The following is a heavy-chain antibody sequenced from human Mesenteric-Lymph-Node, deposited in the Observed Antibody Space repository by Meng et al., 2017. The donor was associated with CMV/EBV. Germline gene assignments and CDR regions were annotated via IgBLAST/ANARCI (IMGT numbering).Heavy chain of an antibody. CDR1: GYQFSSYA. CDR3: AGTNNWGFDY. D-gene: IGHD3-16*01. Sequence: QVQLVQSGAEVKKPGASVKVSCKASGYQFSSYAMHRVRQAPGQRLEWMGWINIVEDKTKTSQNFQGRVTLTRDTSANTAYMELSSLRSDDTAVYYCAGTNNWGFDYWGQGTLAPSPQ. J-gene: IGHJ4*02. V-gene: IGHV1-3*04. CDR2: INIVEDKT.